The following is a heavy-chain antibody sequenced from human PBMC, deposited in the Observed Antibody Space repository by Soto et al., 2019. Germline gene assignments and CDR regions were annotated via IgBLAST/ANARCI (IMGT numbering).Heavy chain of an antibody. CDR1: GFTFSSYG. V-gene: IGHV3-30*18. CDR2: ISYDGSNE. CDR3: AKDLVWLVLRYAMDV. D-gene: IGHD6-19*01. Sequence: QVQLVESGGGVVQPGRSLRLSCAASGFTFSSYGMHWVRQAPGKGLEWVALISYDGSNEDYADSVKARFTSSRDNSKTTLYLPMNALRPADTAVYYCAKDLVWLVLRYAMDVWGQGTTVTVSS. J-gene: IGHJ6*02.